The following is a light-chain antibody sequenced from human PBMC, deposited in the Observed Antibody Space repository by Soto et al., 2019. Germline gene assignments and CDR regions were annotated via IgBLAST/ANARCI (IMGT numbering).Light chain of an antibody. CDR2: GAS. Sequence: EIVMTQSPATLSVSPGERATLSCRASQSVSNDLAWYQQKPGKAPRVLVYGASTTATAVPARFSGSGSGTEFTLPISSLQSEDFEIYYCKQYNNWYSFGQGTQLEIK. J-gene: IGKJ2*03. CDR3: KQYNNWYS. CDR1: QSVSND. V-gene: IGKV3-15*01.